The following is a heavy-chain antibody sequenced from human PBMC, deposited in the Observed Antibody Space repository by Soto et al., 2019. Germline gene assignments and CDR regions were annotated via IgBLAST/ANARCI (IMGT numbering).Heavy chain of an antibody. CDR2: IIPIFGTA. Sequence: GASVKVSCKASGGTFSSYAISWVRQAPGQGLEWMGGIIPIFGTANYAQKFQGRVTITADESTSTAYMELSSLRSEDTAVYYCARTASIVGATEWDPFDYWGQGTLVTVSS. CDR1: GGTFSSYA. D-gene: IGHD1-26*01. J-gene: IGHJ4*02. CDR3: ARTASIVGATEWDPFDY. V-gene: IGHV1-69*13.